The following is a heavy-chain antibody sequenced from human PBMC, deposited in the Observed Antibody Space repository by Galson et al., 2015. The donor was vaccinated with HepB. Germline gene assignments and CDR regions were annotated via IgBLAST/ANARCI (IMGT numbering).Heavy chain of an antibody. D-gene: IGHD3-10*01. V-gene: IGHV3-11*01. J-gene: IGHJ4*02. CDR2: ISYTSTTI. CDR3: ARFGLRGNSFFDS. CDR1: GFTFDDYY. Sequence: SLRLSCAASGFTFDDYYMAWIRQTPGQGLEWVSCISYTSTTIYYADSVKGRFTISRDNANNSLYLHMNSLRGDDTAIYYCARFGLRGNSFFDSWGQGTLVTVSS.